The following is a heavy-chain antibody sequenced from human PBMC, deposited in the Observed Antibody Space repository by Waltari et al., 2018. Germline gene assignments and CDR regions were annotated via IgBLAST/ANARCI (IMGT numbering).Heavy chain of an antibody. D-gene: IGHD6-19*01. CDR3: ARDLGWVLFDS. CDR1: EFPFSNYW. J-gene: IGHJ4*02. Sequence: EVQLVESGGDLVQPGGSLRLSCAASEFPFSNYWMHWVRQAPGKGLEWVSRIKYDGSTTAYADSVKGRFTGSRDNAKNTLFLQMTGLRVEDTAVYCARDLGWVLFDSWGQGTLVTVSS. CDR2: IKYDGSTT. V-gene: IGHV3-74*01.